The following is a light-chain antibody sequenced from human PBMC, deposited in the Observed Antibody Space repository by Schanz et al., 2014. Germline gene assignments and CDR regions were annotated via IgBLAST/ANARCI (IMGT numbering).Light chain of an antibody. V-gene: IGLV1-44*01. CDR3: AAWDDSLNGEL. CDR1: SSNIGSNT. CDR2: SNY. J-gene: IGLJ2*01. Sequence: QSVLTQPPSASGTPGQRVTISCSGSSSNIGSNTVNWYQQLPGAAPKLLIYSNYVGPSGVPVRFSGSKSGTSASLAISGLQSEDEADYYCAAWDDSLNGELFGGGTKLTVL.